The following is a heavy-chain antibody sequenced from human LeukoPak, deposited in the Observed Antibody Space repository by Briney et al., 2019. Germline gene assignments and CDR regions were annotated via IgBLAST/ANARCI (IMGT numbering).Heavy chain of an antibody. V-gene: IGHV3-48*03. CDR3: ARDWFHAIDY. J-gene: IGHJ4*02. D-gene: IGHD2/OR15-2a*01. Sequence: GGSLRLSCAASGFTFSSYEMNWIRQAPGKGLEWISYISNSGSTKYYADSVKGRFTISRDNAKNTLYLQMNSLRAEDTAVYYCARDWFHAIDYWGQGTLVTVSS. CDR1: GFTFSSYE. CDR2: ISNSGSTK.